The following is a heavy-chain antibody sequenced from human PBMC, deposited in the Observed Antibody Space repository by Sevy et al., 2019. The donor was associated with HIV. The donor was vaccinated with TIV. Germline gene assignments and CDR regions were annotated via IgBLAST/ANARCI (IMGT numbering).Heavy chain of an antibody. CDR3: TRGFIGYNSGDAFDI. CDR1: GYTFTNYA. D-gene: IGHD5-12*01. Sequence: ASLKVSCKASGYTFTNYAMNWVRQAPGQGLQWMGWINTNTGNPTYAQAFTGRFVFSLDTSVSTSYLQISSLKAGDTAVYYCTRGFIGYNSGDAFDIWGQGTMVTVS. J-gene: IGHJ3*02. CDR2: INTNTGNP. V-gene: IGHV7-4-1*02.